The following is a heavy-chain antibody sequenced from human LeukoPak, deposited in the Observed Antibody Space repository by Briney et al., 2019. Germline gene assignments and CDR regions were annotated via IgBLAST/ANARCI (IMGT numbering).Heavy chain of an antibody. CDR1: GGSISSSSYY. J-gene: IGHJ6*03. Sequence: SETLSLTCAVSGGSISSSSYYWVWIRQAPGKGLEWIGSIYYSGSTYYNPSLKSRVTISVDTSKKQFSLKLTSVTAADTAVYYCARERILEGHYYYYYMDVWGKGTTVTVSS. V-gene: IGHV4-39*07. D-gene: IGHD3-3*01. CDR2: IYYSGST. CDR3: ARERILEGHYYYYYMDV.